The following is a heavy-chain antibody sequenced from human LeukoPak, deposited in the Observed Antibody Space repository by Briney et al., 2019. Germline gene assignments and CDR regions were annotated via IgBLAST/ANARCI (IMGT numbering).Heavy chain of an antibody. CDR2: INHSGST. CDR3: ARHSGYCSSTSCYRRGWFDP. D-gene: IGHD2-2*02. Sequence: SETLSLTCTVSGYSISSGYYWGWIRQPPGKGLEWIGEINHSGSTNYNPSLKSRVTISVDTSKNQFSLKLSSVTAADTAVYYCARHSGYCSSTSCYRRGWFDPWGQGTLVTVSS. J-gene: IGHJ5*02. V-gene: IGHV4-38-2*02. CDR1: GYSISSGYY.